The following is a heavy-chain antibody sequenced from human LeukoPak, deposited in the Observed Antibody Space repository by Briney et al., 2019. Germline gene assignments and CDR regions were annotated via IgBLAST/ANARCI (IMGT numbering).Heavy chain of an antibody. CDR2: MYYGGSI. CDR1: GGSISSTNYY. CDR3: TRDLGY. V-gene: IGHV4-39*07. Sequence: SETLFLTCTVSGGSISSTNYYWGWIRQPPGKGLEWIASMYYGGSIYYNPSLKSRVTISVDTSKSQFSLKLTSMTAADTAVYYCTRDLGYWGQGTLVTVSS. J-gene: IGHJ4*02.